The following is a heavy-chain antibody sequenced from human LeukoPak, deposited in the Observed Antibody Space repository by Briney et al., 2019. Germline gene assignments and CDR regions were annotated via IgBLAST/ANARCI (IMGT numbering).Heavy chain of an antibody. Sequence: ASVKVSCKASGFTFNSYYMHWVRQAPGQGLEWMGTINPSDGSTIYAQKFQGRVTVTRDSSTSTVSMELGSLRSEDTAVYYCACKIVGATRTFVPWGQGTLVTVSS. J-gene: IGHJ5*02. CDR1: GFTFNSYY. D-gene: IGHD1-26*01. CDR2: INPSDGST. V-gene: IGHV1-46*02. CDR3: ACKIVGATRTFVP.